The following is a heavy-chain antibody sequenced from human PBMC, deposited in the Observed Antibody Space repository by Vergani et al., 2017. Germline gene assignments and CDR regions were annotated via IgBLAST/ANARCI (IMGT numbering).Heavy chain of an antibody. V-gene: IGHV3-74*03. J-gene: IGHJ4*02. CDR3: ATAGAAYCRGASSYDFFEY. CDR2: IKSDGSIT. D-gene: IGHD2-15*01. CDR1: GFSFNSYW. Sequence: DVHLAESGGGFFQPGGSLRLSCSASGFSFNSYWMHWVRQVPGKGLLWVSRIKSDGSITAYADSVKGRFTISRDNAQNTLYLQMNSLRVEDTGVYYCATAGAAYCRGASSYDFFEYWGQGTLVTVAS.